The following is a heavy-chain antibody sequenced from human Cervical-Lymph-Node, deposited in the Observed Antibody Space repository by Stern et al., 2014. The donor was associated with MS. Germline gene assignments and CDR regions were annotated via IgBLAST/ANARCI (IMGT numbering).Heavy chain of an antibody. CDR2: INAGNGNT. J-gene: IGHJ6*02. V-gene: IGHV1-3*01. CDR3: ARRDIMDV. CDR1: GYTFTTHG. Sequence: VQLLESGAEVKKPGASVKVSCKASGYTFTTHGIHWVRQAPGQRLEWMAWINAGNGNTKYSQNFQGRITITRDTSASTAYMELSSLSSEDTAVYFCARRDIMDVWGQGTTVTVSS.